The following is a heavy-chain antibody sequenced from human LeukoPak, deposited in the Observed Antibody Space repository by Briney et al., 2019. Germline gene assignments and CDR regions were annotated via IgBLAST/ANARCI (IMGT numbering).Heavy chain of an antibody. CDR3: ARGSYYDSSGYPDY. D-gene: IGHD3-22*01. CDR2: INPNSGGT. Sequence: SLTLSSTPSGYTFTGYYMHWVPHAPGQGLEWMGWINPNSGGTNYAQKFQGWATITRDTSISTAYMELSRLRSDDTAVYYCARGSYYDSSGYPDYWGQGTLVTVSS. V-gene: IGHV1-2*04. J-gene: IGHJ4*02. CDR1: GYTFTGYY.